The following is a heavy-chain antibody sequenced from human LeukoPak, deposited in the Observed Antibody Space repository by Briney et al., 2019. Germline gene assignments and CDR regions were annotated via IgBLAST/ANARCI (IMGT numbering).Heavy chain of an antibody. J-gene: IGHJ6*03. V-gene: IGHV3-23*01. CDR1: GFTFSSYG. D-gene: IGHD2-15*01. Sequence: GGSLRLSCAASGFTFSSYGMSWVRQAPGKGLEWVSAISGSDGSTYYADSVKGRFTISRDNSKNTLYLQMNSLRAEDTAVYYCAKGGQDIVVVVAARYYYYYMDVWGKGTTVTISS. CDR2: ISGSDGST. CDR3: AKGGQDIVVVVAARYYYYYMDV.